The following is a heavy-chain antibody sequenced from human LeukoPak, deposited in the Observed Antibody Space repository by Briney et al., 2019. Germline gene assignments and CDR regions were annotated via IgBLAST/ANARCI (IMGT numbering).Heavy chain of an antibody. J-gene: IGHJ5*02. CDR3: APSSSGWRNWFDP. CDR2: INGSGGST. CDR1: GFTFSRYA. V-gene: IGHV3-23*01. Sequence: XLSCAASGFTFSRYAMNGVGQAAGKGREGVSGINGSGGSTYYADSVNRRFTISTDNSTNPLYLQMNSLRADDTAVYYCAPSSSGWRNWFDPWGQGTLVTVSS. D-gene: IGHD6-19*01.